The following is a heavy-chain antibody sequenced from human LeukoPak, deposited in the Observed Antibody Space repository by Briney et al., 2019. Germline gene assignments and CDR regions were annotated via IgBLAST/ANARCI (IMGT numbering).Heavy chain of an antibody. D-gene: IGHD2-2*01. CDR2: IYYSGST. Sequence: SETLSLTCTVSGGSISSYYWSWIRQPPGKGLKWIGYIYYSGSTNYNPSLKSRVTISVDTSKNQFSLKLSSVTAADTAVYYCARLGYCSSTSCYGFIWFDPWGQGTLVTVSS. V-gene: IGHV4-59*08. CDR3: ARLGYCSSTSCYGFIWFDP. CDR1: GGSISSYY. J-gene: IGHJ5*02.